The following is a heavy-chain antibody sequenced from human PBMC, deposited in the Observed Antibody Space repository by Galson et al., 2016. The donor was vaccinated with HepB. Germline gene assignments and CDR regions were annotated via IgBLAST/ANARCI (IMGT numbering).Heavy chain of an antibody. D-gene: IGHD3-22*01. CDR2: ISGSGAST. Sequence: SLRLSCAASGFSFSSYAMSWVRQAPGKGLEWVLLISGSGASTNYADSVKGRFTISRDNSKNTLYLQMNSLRAEDTAVYYCAKVWGTYYYDRSGYYFDYWGQGTLVTVSS. J-gene: IGHJ4*02. V-gene: IGHV3-23*01. CDR1: GFSFSSYA. CDR3: AKVWGTYYYDRSGYYFDY.